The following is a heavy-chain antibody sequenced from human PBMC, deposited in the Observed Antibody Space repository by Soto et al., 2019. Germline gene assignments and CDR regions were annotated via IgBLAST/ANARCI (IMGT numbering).Heavy chain of an antibody. Sequence: GGSLRLSCAASGFTFSSYAMSWVRQAPGKGLEWVSAISGSGGSTYYADSVKGRFTISRDNSKNTLYLQMNSLRAEDTAVYYCAKGNARPLIAAAGDNWFDPWGQGTLVTVS. CDR1: GFTFSSYA. J-gene: IGHJ5*02. D-gene: IGHD6-13*01. CDR2: ISGSGGST. V-gene: IGHV3-23*01. CDR3: AKGNARPLIAAAGDNWFDP.